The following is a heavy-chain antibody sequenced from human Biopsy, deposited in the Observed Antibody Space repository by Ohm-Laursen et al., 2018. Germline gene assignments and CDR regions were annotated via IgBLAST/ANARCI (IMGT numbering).Heavy chain of an antibody. Sequence: GTLSLTCAVFGKTFSDYQRSWIRQPPGKGLEWIGRINQAGTTNYNPSLKSRVSISADASKYEFSLRLTSVTAADTAVYLCGNEVHGRDYWGLGAQVTVSS. CDR3: GNEVHGRDY. J-gene: IGHJ4*02. V-gene: IGHV4-34*08. D-gene: IGHD2-15*01. CDR2: INQAGTT. CDR1: GKTFSDYQ.